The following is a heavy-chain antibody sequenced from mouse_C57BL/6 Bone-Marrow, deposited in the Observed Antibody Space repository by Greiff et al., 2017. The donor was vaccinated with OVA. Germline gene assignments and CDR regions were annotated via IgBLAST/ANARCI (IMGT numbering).Heavy chain of an antibody. CDR2: IDPSASYT. J-gene: IGHJ3*01. CDR1: GYTFTSYW. D-gene: IGHD4-1*01. V-gene: IGHV1-69*01. CDR3: ARELGETFAY. Sequence: VQLQQPGAELVMPGASVKLSCKASGYTFTSYWMHWVKQRPGQGLEWIGEIDPSASYTNYNQKFKGKSTLTVDKSSSTAYMQLSSLTSEDSAVYYCARELGETFAYWGQGTLVTVSA.